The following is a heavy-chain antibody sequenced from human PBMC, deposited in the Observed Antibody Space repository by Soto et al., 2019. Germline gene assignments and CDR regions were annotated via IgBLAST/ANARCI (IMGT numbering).Heavy chain of an antibody. V-gene: IGHV1-69*02. D-gene: IGHD3-3*01. J-gene: IGHJ3*02. CDR1: GGTFSSYT. CDR3: ARSFGVVSHALDI. Sequence: QVQLVQSGAEVKKPGSSVKVSCKASGGTFSSYTISWVRQAPGQGLEWMGRIIPILGIANYAQKFQGRVTITADKSTGTAYMELSSLRSEDTAVYYCARSFGVVSHALDIWGQGTMVTVSS. CDR2: IIPILGIA.